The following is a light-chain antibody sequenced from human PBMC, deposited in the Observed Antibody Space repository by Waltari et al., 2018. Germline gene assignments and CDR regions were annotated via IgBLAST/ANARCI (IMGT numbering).Light chain of an antibody. CDR3: CSYDGTYTI. V-gene: IGLV2-11*01. Sequence: QSALTQPRSVSGSPGQSVTISCTGTSSDVGRYKYVSWYQQHPGKAPQLLIYVGNKRPPGVPVRCSGSKSGNAASLTISGLQAEDETDYYCCSYDGTYTIFGGGTKLTVL. J-gene: IGLJ2*01. CDR2: VGN. CDR1: SSDVGRYKY.